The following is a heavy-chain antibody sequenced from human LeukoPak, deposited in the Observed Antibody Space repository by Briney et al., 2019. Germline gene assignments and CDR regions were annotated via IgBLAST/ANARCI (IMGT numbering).Heavy chain of an antibody. CDR1: AFTFSSYS. CDR3: ARVGDEDAFDI. Sequence: PGGSLRLSGAASAFTFSSYSMHWVRQAPGKGLEYVTAISSNGGRTDYANSVKGRFTISRYNSKDTLYLQMGSLRAEDMAVYYCARVGDEDAFDIWGQGTMVTVSS. CDR2: ISSNGGRT. D-gene: IGHD2-21*01. V-gene: IGHV3-64*01. J-gene: IGHJ3*02.